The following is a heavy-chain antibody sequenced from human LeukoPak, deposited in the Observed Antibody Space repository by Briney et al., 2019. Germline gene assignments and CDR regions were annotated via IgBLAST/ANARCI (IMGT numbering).Heavy chain of an antibody. D-gene: IGHD3-22*01. J-gene: IGHJ4*02. Sequence: SETLSLTCTVSGGSISSSSYYWSWIRQPPGKGLEWIGSIYYSGSTYYNPSLKSRVTISVDTSKNQFSLKLSSVTAADTAVYYYARRPWYYYDSSGAYFDYWGQGALVTVSS. CDR1: GGSISSSSYY. CDR2: IYYSGST. V-gene: IGHV4-39*01. CDR3: ARRPWYYYDSSGAYFDY.